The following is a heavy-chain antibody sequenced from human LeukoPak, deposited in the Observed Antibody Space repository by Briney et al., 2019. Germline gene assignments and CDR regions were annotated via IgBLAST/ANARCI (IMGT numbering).Heavy chain of an antibody. CDR2: MDTSGSYI. CDR1: GFIFSNFD. Sequence: TGGSLRLSCAASGFIFSNFDMNWVRQAPGKGLEWVSAMDTSGSYIYYADSVKGRFTISRDNSKNTLFLQMNSLNVDTTAIYYFAKESGYSSGWDYFDAWGQGTLVTVSS. CDR3: AKESGYSSGWDYFDA. D-gene: IGHD3-10*01. J-gene: IGHJ4*02. V-gene: IGHV3-23*01.